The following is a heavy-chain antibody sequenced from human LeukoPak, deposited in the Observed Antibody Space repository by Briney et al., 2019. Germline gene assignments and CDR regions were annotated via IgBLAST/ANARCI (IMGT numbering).Heavy chain of an antibody. V-gene: IGHV1-2*02. CDR2: INPNSGGT. J-gene: IGHJ4*02. CDR1: GYTFTSYG. D-gene: IGHD6-13*01. CDR3: ARDFLWGIAAAGYCDY. Sequence: ASVKVSCKASGYTFTSYGISWVRQAPGQGLEWMGWINPNSGGTNYAQKFQGRVTMTRDTSISTAYMELSRLRSDDTAVYYCARDFLWGIAAAGYCDYWGQGTLVTVSS.